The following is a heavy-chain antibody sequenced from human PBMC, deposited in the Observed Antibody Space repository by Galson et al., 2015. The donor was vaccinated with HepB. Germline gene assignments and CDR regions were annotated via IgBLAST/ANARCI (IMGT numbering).Heavy chain of an antibody. Sequence: TLSLTCTVSGGSISSGGYYWSWIRQHPGKGLEWIGYIYHSGSTYYNPSLKSRVSISVDTSKNQFSLKLSSVTAADTAVYYCARDQGAGYSNFWGAYDFYGMDVWGQGTTVTVSS. CDR1: GGSISSGGYY. CDR2: IYHSGST. CDR3: ARDQGAGYSNFWGAYDFYGMDV. D-gene: IGHD3-3*01. J-gene: IGHJ6*02. V-gene: IGHV4-31*03.